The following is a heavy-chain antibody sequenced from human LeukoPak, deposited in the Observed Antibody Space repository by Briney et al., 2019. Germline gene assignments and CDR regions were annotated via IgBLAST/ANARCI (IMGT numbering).Heavy chain of an antibody. CDR2: INPSGGST. V-gene: IGHV1-46*01. D-gene: IGHD3-10*01. Sequence: EASVKVSCKASGYIFTNYYMHWVRQAPGQGIEWMGTINPSGGSTTYAQKFQGRVTMTRDTSTSTVYMELSSLRSEDTAVYYCARDHGSAYYRAPRHWGQGTLVTVSS. CDR3: ARDHGSAYYRAPRH. J-gene: IGHJ4*02. CDR1: GYIFTNYY.